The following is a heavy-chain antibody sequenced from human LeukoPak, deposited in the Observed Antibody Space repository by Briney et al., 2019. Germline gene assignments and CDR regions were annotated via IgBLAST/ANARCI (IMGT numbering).Heavy chain of an antibody. J-gene: IGHJ5*02. D-gene: IGHD3-10*01. CDR3: AREVLWFGELLNYNWFDP. V-gene: IGHV3-74*01. CDR2: INSDGSST. Sequence: PGGSLRLSCAASGFTFSSYWMHWVRQAPGKGLVWVSRINSDGSSTSYADSVKGRFTISRDNAKNTLYLQMNSLRAEDTAVYYCAREVLWFGELLNYNWFDPWGQGTLVTVSS. CDR1: GFTFSSYW.